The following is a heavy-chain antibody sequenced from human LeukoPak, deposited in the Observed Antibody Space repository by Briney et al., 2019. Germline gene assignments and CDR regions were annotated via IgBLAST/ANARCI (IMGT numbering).Heavy chain of an antibody. D-gene: IGHD4-17*01. CDR3: ARDRQSTYGSDY. CDR1: GFTFGDYY. V-gene: IGHV3-11*06. Sequence: GGSLRLSCAASGFTFGDYYMSWIRQAPGKGLEWVSYISSSSGYTNYADSVKGRFTISRDNAKNSLYLQMNSLRAEDTAVYYCARDRQSTYGSDYWGQGTLVTVSS. CDR2: ISSSSGYT. J-gene: IGHJ4*02.